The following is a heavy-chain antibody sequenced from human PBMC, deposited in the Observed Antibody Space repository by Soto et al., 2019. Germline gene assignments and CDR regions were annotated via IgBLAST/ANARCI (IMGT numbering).Heavy chain of an antibody. CDR1: GFSFSGYG. CDR2: IWYDGSNK. Sequence: GGSLRLSCAASGFSFSGYGMHWVRQAPGKGLEWVAIIWYDGSNKYYADSVKGRFSISRDNSKNTLFLQMNSLRVEDTAVYYCARAGPHDTSLYFNYYYYGVDVWGQGTTVTVSS. CDR3: ARAGPHDTSLYFNYYYYGVDV. D-gene: IGHD2-2*01. V-gene: IGHV3-33*01. J-gene: IGHJ6*02.